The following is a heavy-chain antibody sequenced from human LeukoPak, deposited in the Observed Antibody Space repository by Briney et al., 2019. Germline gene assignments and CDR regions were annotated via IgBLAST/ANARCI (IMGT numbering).Heavy chain of an antibody. D-gene: IGHD3-22*01. Sequence: PGGSLRLSCAASGFTFGSYWMSWVRQAPGKGLEWVANIKQDGSGKYYVDSVKGRFTISRDNTKNSLYLQMNSLGVEDTAVYYCARDGYIDSCDYWGRGTLVTVSS. CDR2: IKQDGSGK. J-gene: IGHJ4*02. CDR3: ARDGYIDSCDY. CDR1: GFTFGSYW. V-gene: IGHV3-7*01.